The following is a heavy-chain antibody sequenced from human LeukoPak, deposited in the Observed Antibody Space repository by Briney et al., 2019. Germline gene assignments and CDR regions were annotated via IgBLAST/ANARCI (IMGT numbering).Heavy chain of an antibody. V-gene: IGHV4-34*01. J-gene: IGHJ4*02. CDR3: ARDGLGGSYFIY. CDR2: INHSGST. CDR1: GGSFSGYY. D-gene: IGHD1-26*01. Sequence: SETLSLTCAVYGGSFSGYYWSWIRQPPGKGLEWIGEINHSGSTNYNPSLKSRVTISVDKSKNQFSLRLSSVTAADTTIYYCARDGLGGSYFIYWGQGTLVTVSS.